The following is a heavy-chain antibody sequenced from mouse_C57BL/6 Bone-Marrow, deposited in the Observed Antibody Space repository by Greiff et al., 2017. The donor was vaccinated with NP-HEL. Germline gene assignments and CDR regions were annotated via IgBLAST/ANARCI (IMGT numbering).Heavy chain of an antibody. Sequence: QVQLQQPGAELVMPGASVKLSCKASGYTFTSYWMHWVKQRPGQGLEWIGELDPSDSYTNYNQKFKGKSTLTVDKSSSTAYMQLSSLTSEDSAVYYCATSLYYYGSSYDVDYWGQGTSVTVSS. CDR3: ATSLYYYGSSYDVDY. D-gene: IGHD1-1*01. CDR2: LDPSDSYT. CDR1: GYTFTSYW. V-gene: IGHV1-69*01. J-gene: IGHJ4*01.